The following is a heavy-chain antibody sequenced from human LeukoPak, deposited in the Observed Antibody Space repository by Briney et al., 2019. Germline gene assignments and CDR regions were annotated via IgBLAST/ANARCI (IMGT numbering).Heavy chain of an antibody. CDR3: ARARGGSYYYNYMDV. J-gene: IGHJ6*03. Sequence: APVKVSCKASGHSFTSYGISWVPQAPGQGLKWMGWISVYNGNTNYAQKLQGRVTMPTDTSTSTAYMELRSLRSDDTAVYYWARARGGSYYYNYMDVWGKGTTVTVSS. CDR2: ISVYNGNT. D-gene: IGHD3-16*01. V-gene: IGHV1-18*01. CDR1: GHSFTSYG.